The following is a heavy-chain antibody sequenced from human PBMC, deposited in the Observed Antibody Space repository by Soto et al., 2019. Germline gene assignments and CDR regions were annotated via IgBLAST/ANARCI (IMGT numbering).Heavy chain of an antibody. CDR3: ARGGHVVVVTAALDY. J-gene: IGHJ4*02. CDR1: GDTFTDYY. V-gene: IGHV1-46*01. CDR2: VNPRGGHT. Sequence: QVQLMQSGAEVKKPGASVKVSCKASGDTFTDYYIHWVRQAPGQGLEWMGTVNPRGGHTTYAQHFQGRGTMTRDTSTSTLYMELTSLTSDDTAIYYCARGGHVVVVTAALDYWGQGTLVTVSS. D-gene: IGHD2-21*02.